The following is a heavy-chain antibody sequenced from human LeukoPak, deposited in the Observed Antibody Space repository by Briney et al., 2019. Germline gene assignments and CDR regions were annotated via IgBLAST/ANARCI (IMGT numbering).Heavy chain of an antibody. D-gene: IGHD6-13*01. CDR2: ISSSSSTI. Sequence: GGSLRFSCAASGFTFSSYSMNWVRQAPGKGLEWVSYISSSSSTIYYADSVKGRFTISRDNAKNSLYLQMNSLRAEDTAVYYCARGGRYSSPWGAFDIWGQGTMVTVSS. J-gene: IGHJ3*02. V-gene: IGHV3-48*01. CDR3: ARGGRYSSPWGAFDI. CDR1: GFTFSSYS.